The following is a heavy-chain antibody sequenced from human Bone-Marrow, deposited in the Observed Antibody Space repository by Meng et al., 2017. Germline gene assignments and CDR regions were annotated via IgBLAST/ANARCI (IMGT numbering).Heavy chain of an antibody. V-gene: IGHV1-69*04. CDR3: ARESSVVVVVAAKDYYYGMDV. J-gene: IGHJ6*01. CDR1: GGTFSSYT. CDR2: IIPILGIA. D-gene: IGHD2-15*01. Sequence: SVKVSCKASGGTFSSYTISWVRQAPGQGLEWMGRIIPILGIANYAQKFQGRVTITADKSTSTAYMELSSLRSEDTAVYYCARESSVVVVVAAKDYYYGMDVWGQGNTV.